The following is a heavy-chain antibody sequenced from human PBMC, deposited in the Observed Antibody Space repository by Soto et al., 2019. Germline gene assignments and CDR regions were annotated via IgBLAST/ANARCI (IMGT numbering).Heavy chain of an antibody. Sequence: PGGALRLSCAASGFTFSSYWMSWVRQAPGKGLEWVANIKQDGSEKYYVDSMKGLFTISRDNAKNSLYLQMNSLRAEDTAVYYCARVSRCSGGSCYSGAFDIWGQGTMVTVS. J-gene: IGHJ3*02. CDR2: IKQDGSEK. V-gene: IGHV3-7*03. D-gene: IGHD2-15*01. CDR3: ARVSRCSGGSCYSGAFDI. CDR1: GFTFSSYW.